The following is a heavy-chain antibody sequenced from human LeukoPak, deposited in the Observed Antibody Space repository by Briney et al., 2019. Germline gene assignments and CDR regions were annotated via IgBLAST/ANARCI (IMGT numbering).Heavy chain of an antibody. D-gene: IGHD3-3*01. CDR3: ARGYRKYYDFWSGYSPDWFDP. J-gene: IGHJ5*02. Sequence: ASVKVPCKASGYTFTSYDINWVRQATGQGLEWMGWMNPNSGNTGYAQKFQGRVTMTRNTSISTAYMELSSLRSEDTAVYYCARGYRKYYDFWSGYSPDWFDPWGQGTLVTVSS. CDR2: MNPNSGNT. V-gene: IGHV1-8*01. CDR1: GYTFTSYD.